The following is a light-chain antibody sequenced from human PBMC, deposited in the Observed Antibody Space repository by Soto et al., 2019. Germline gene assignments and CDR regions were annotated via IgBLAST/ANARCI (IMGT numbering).Light chain of an antibody. J-gene: IGKJ5*01. V-gene: IGKV3-15*01. Sequence: EILMTQSPDTLSVSPWATATLSLMASQSVSSNLAWYQQKPGQAPRLLIFGASTRATGTPARFSGSGSGTEFTLTISSLQSEDFAVYYCQQYNKWPPITFGQGTRLEIK. CDR2: GAS. CDR3: QQYNKWPPIT. CDR1: QSVSSN.